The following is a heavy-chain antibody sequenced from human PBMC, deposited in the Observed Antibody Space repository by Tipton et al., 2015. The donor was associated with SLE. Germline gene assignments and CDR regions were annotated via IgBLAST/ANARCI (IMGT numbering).Heavy chain of an antibody. CDR1: GASISSGGYY. CDR2: IYNSGSA. J-gene: IGHJ6*03. D-gene: IGHD3-9*01. V-gene: IGHV4-31*03. CDR3: ARGVWLIGYYYYVDV. Sequence: TLSLTCTVSGASISSGGYYWSWIRQHPGEGLEWIGYIYNSGSAHYNASLKSRLTISVDTSKNQFSLRLSPVTATDTAVYYCARGVWLIGYYYYVDVWGKGTTVTVSS.